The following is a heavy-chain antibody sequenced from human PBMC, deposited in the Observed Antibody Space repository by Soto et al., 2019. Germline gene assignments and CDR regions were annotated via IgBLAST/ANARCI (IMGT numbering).Heavy chain of an antibody. Sequence: LRLSCAASGFTLSSYAMHWVRQAPGKGLEWVAVISYDGSNKYYADSVKGRFTISRDNSKNTLYLQMNSLRAEDTAVYYCARGGQRYFDWLSTVDYWGQGTLVTVSS. CDR2: ISYDGSNK. J-gene: IGHJ4*02. V-gene: IGHV3-30-3*01. D-gene: IGHD3-9*01. CDR1: GFTLSSYA. CDR3: ARGGQRYFDWLSTVDY.